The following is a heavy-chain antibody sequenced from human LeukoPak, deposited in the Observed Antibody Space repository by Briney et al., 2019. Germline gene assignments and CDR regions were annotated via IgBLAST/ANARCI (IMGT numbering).Heavy chain of an antibody. CDR1: GGSISSYY. J-gene: IGHJ5*02. CDR3: ARLDERFDP. D-gene: IGHD1-1*01. CDR2: IYTSGST. Sequence: SETLSLTCTVSGGSISSYYWSWIRQPPGKGLEWIGYIYTSGSTNYNPSPKSRVTISVDTSKNQFSLKLSSVTAADTAVYYCARLDERFDPWGQGTLVTVSS. V-gene: IGHV4-4*09.